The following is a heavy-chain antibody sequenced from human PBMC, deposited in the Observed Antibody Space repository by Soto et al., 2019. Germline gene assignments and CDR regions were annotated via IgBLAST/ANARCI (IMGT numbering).Heavy chain of an antibody. CDR2: IIPILGIA. V-gene: IGHV1-69*02. Sequence: QVQLVQSGAEVKKPGSSVKVSCKASGGTFSSYTISWVRQAPGQGLEWMGRIIPILGIANYAQKFQGRVTITADKSTSTAYMELSSLRSEDTDVSYCARGGSSWPDYWGQGTLVTVSS. D-gene: IGHD6-13*01. J-gene: IGHJ4*02. CDR3: ARGGSSWPDY. CDR1: GGTFSSYT.